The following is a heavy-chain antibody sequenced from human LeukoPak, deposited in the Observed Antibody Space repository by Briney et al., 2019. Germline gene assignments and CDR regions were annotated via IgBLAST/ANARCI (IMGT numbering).Heavy chain of an antibody. D-gene: IGHD6-13*01. Sequence: GALTLSCAVSGFPFTTYNMNWVRQAPGKGLEWVSSISSSSSYIYYADSVKGRFTISRDNAKNSLYLQMNSLRAEDTAVYYCARAPRAAALDYWGQGTLVTVSS. CDR2: ISSSSSYI. CDR3: ARAPRAAALDY. CDR1: GFPFTTYN. J-gene: IGHJ4*02. V-gene: IGHV3-21*01.